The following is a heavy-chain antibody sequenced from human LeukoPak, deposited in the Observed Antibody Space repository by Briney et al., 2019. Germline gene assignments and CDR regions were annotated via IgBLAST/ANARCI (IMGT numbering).Heavy chain of an antibody. V-gene: IGHV3-64*01. Sequence: GGSLRLSCAASGFTFSSYAMLWVRQAPGKGLEYVSVISSNGGSTYYASSVTGRFTISRVNSRNTLYLQMGSLSAEDMAVYFCARLGSYYDLDYWGQGTLVTVSS. CDR1: GFTFSSYA. D-gene: IGHD3-10*01. J-gene: IGHJ4*02. CDR2: ISSNGGST. CDR3: ARLGSYYDLDY.